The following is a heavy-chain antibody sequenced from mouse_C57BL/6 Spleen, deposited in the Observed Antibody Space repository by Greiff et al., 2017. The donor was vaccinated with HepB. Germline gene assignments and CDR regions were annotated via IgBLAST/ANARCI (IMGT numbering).Heavy chain of an antibody. CDR1: GFTFSSYA. D-gene: IGHD2-1*01. V-gene: IGHV5-4*01. CDR2: ISDGGSYT. Sequence: EVKLVESGGGLVKPGGSLKLSCAASGFTFSSYAMSWVRQTPEKRLEWVATISDGGSYTYYPDNVKGRFTISRDNAKNNLYLQMSHLKSEDTAMYYCARDPRYYGNFVDYWGQGTTLTVSS. J-gene: IGHJ2*01. CDR3: ARDPRYYGNFVDY.